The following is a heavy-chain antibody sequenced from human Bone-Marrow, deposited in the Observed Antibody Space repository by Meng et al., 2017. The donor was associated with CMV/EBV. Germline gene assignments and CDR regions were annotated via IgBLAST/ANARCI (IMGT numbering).Heavy chain of an antibody. CDR3: AERGGGY. J-gene: IGHJ4*02. V-gene: IGHV4-59*11. CDR2: IHYTGRA. CDR1: GVSISTHY. Sequence: QVQLPPSGPGLVKPSETLSLTCRVSGVSISTHYWSWIRQTPGKGLEWIASIHYTGRADYSPSLKSRVTVSVDTSDSQLSLKLSSVTTADTAMYYCAERGGGYWGQGILVTVSS. D-gene: IGHD1-1*01.